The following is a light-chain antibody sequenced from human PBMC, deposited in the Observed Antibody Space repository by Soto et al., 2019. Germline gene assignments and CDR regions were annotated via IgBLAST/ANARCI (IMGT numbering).Light chain of an antibody. J-gene: IGKJ1*01. V-gene: IGKV3-15*01. CDR3: QHYGSSPT. CDR1: QGVGST. Sequence: EIVMTQSPSTLSVSPWERFTLSFRASQGVGSTLNWYRQQPGQAPRLLIYDAYLRATGVPARFSGSGSGTEFTLTISRLEPEDFAVYYCQHYGSSPTFGQGTKVDIK. CDR2: DAY.